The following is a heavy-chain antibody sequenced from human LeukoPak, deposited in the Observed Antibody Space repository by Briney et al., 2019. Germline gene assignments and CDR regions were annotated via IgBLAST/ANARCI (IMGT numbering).Heavy chain of an antibody. CDR1: GFSFSGYC. J-gene: IGHJ4*02. V-gene: IGHV3-7*04. Sequence: PGGSLRLSCAASGFSFSGYCMSWVRQAPGKGLEWVACIKQDGSEIYYVDSVKGRFTISRDNAKNSLYLQMNSLRAEDTAVYYCARGGWYYFDYWGQGTLVTVPS. CDR2: IKQDGSEI. D-gene: IGHD6-19*01. CDR3: ARGGWYYFDY.